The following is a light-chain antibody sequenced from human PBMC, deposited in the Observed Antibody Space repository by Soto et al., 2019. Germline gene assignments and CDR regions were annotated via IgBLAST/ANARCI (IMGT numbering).Light chain of an antibody. J-gene: IGLJ1*01. CDR1: SSNIGSNY. CDR3: ATWDDSLSGYV. V-gene: IGLV1-47*01. Sequence: HSVLTQPPSASGTPGQRVTISCSGSSSNIGSNYLYWYQQLPGAAPTLVMYRNDQRPSGVPDRFSGSRSGTSASLAIIGLRSEHEADYYCATWDDSLSGYVFGTGTQLTVL. CDR2: RND.